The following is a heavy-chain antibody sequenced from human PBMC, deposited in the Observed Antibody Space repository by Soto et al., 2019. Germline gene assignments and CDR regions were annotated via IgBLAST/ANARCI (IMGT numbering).Heavy chain of an antibody. Sequence: SETLSLTCTASGASITGSSYWSWIRQPAGKGLEWIGRFSLSGTTNYNPSLRGRVTMSADVSKNQFSLRLTSVTAADTALYYCARGMTPLGAPAWYYFDSWGQGTLVTV. CDR2: FSLSGTT. CDR3: ARGMTPLGAPAWYYFDS. V-gene: IGHV4-4*07. D-gene: IGHD2-15*01. CDR1: GASITGSSY. J-gene: IGHJ4*02.